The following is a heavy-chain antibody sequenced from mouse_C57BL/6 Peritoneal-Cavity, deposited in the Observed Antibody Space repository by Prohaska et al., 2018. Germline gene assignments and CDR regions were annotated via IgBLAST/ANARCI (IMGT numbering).Heavy chain of an antibody. CDR3: ARDRNWVFDY. CDR1: GYSITSGYD. J-gene: IGHJ2*01. CDR2: IGYSGST. V-gene: IGHV3-1*01. Sequence: DVQLQESGPGMVKPSQSLSLTCTVTGYSITSGYDWHWIRHFPGNKLEWMGYIGYSGSTNYNPSLKSRISITHDTSKNHFFLKLNSVTTEDTATYYCARDRNWVFDYWGQGTTLTVSS. D-gene: IGHD4-1*01.